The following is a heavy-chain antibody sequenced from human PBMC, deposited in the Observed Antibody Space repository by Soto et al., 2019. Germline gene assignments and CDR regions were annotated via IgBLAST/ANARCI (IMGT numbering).Heavy chain of an antibody. V-gene: IGHV3-74*01. CDR2: ISTDGSRT. Sequence: VQLVESGGGIVQPGGSLRLSCSVSGFTFSSHWMHWVRQAPGKGLVWVSRISTDGSRTTYADSVKGRVTISRDNAKNTLYPDMSSLRAEDTAVYFCARDMLGPRAFDYWGQGTLVTVSS. CDR1: GFTFSSHW. J-gene: IGHJ4*02. D-gene: IGHD3-10*02. CDR3: ARDMLGPRAFDY.